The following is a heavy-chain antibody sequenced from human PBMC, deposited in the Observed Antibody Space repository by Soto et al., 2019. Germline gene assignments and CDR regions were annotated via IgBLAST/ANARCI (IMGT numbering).Heavy chain of an antibody. CDR1: GFTFSSYA. Sequence: GGSLSLSCAASGFTFSSYAMTWVRQGPGKGLEWVSGISDSGGGTYYADSVKGRFTISRDNSKNMLYLQMSSLRAEDTALYYCARLDYSSSRNWGQGTLVTVSS. J-gene: IGHJ4*02. D-gene: IGHD6-13*01. CDR2: ISDSGGGT. V-gene: IGHV3-23*01. CDR3: ARLDYSSSRN.